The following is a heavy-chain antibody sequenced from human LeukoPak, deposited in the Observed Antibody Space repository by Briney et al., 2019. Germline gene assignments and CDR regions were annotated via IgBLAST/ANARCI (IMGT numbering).Heavy chain of an antibody. D-gene: IGHD3-22*01. V-gene: IGHV4-39*07. CDR2: FYYSGST. CDR3: ARTYYYDSSGPYY. Sequence: SETLSLTCTVSGYSISSSSYYWGWIRQPPGKGLEWIGSFYYSGSTFYNPSLESRVTISVDTSKNQFSLKLSSVTAADTAVYYCARTYYYDSSGPYYWGQGTLVTVSS. CDR1: GYSISSSSYY. J-gene: IGHJ4*02.